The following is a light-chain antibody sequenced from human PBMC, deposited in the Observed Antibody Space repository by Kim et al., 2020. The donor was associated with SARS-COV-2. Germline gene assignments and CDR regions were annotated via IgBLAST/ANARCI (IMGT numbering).Light chain of an antibody. CDR1: QSVSSS. CDR2: DAS. CDR3: QQRSKSFT. J-gene: IGKJ3*01. V-gene: IGKV3-11*01. Sequence: EIVLTQSPVTLSLSPGERATLSCRASQSVSSSLAWYQQKPGQAPRLLIYDASNRATGIPARFSGSGSGTDFTLTISSLEPEDFAVYYCQQRSKSFTFGPGTKVDIK.